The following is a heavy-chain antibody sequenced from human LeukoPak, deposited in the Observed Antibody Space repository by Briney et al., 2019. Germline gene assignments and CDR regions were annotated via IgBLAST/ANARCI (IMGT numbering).Heavy chain of an antibody. J-gene: IGHJ4*02. CDR3: ARGQLGY. Sequence: GGSLRLSCAASGFIFDSYSMNWVRQAPGKGLEWVSYISSGGSTINYADSVKGRFAISRDNAKNSLYLQMNSLRAEDTAVYYCARGQLGYWGQGTLVTVSS. V-gene: IGHV3-48*01. CDR1: GFIFDSYS. D-gene: IGHD3-16*01. CDR2: ISSGGSTI.